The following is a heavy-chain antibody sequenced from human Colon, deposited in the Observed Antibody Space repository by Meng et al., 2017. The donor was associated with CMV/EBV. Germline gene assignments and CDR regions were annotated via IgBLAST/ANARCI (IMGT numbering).Heavy chain of an antibody. J-gene: IGHJ4*02. CDR1: GYTFTNYY. D-gene: IGHD7-27*01. CDR3: SRDGPWGYGGSDY. CDR2: ISCNSGDT. Sequence: QVEVVECGAGGKKPGASVKFSCKASGYTFTNYYFHWVRQAPGQGLEWMGVISCNSGDTAYAQKFQGRFTMTRDTSTRTAYMELSSLRSEDTAVYYCSRDGPWGYGGSDYWGQGTLVTVSS. V-gene: IGHV1-46*01.